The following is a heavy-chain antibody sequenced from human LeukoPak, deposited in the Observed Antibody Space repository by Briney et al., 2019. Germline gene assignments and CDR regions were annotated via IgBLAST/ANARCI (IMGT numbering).Heavy chain of an antibody. CDR3: ARGPSGTYSNQNWFDS. J-gene: IGHJ5*01. D-gene: IGHD1-26*01. CDR1: GGTFSSYA. CDR2: IIPIFDTT. V-gene: IGHV1-69*13. Sequence: GASVKVSCKASGGTFSSYAISWVRQAPGQGLEWMGGIIPIFDTTNYAQKFQGRLTIIADESTNTAYMELSSLYSEDTAVYYCARGPSGTYSNQNWFDSWGQGTLVIVSS.